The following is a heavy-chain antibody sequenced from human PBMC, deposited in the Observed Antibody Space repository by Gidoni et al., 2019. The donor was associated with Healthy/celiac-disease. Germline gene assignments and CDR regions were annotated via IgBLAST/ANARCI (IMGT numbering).Heavy chain of an antibody. V-gene: IGHV3-21*01. J-gene: IGHJ4*02. CDR3: ARDRQWLAFDY. D-gene: IGHD6-19*01. CDR1: GFTFSSYS. CDR2: ISSSSSYI. Sequence: EVQLVESGGGLVKPGGSMRLSCAASGFTFSSYSMNWVRQAPGKGLEWVSSISSSSSYIYYADSVKGRFTISRDNAKNSLYLQMNSLRAEHTAVYYCARDRQWLAFDYWGQGTLVTVSS.